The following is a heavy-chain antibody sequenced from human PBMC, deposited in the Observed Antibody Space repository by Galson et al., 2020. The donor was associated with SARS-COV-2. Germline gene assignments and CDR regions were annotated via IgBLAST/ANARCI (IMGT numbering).Heavy chain of an antibody. J-gene: IGHJ4*02. CDR2: ISSSSDYT. Sequence: GESLKISCAASGFTFGDYYMTWIRQAPGKGLEWLSYISSSSDYTNYADSVKGRFTISRDNTKNSLYLQMNSLRAEDTAIYYCARDRMFLFRGVDCWGQGTLVTVSS. CDR1: GFTFGDYY. CDR3: ARDRMFLFRGVDC. V-gene: IGHV3-11*05. D-gene: IGHD3-10*02.